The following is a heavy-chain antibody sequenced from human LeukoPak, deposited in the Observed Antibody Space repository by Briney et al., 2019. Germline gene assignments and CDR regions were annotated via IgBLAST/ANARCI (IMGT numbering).Heavy chain of an antibody. CDR2: INPNNGDT. V-gene: IGHV1-2*02. CDR1: GYTFSGNF. Sequence: ASVKVSCKASGYTFSGNFMHWVRQAPGQGLEWMGWINPNNGDTNYAQKFQGRVTMTRDTSISTAYMELSSLRSDDTAVYYCARTRGSHISMAYLDYWGQGTLVTVS. CDR3: ARTRGSHISMAYLDY. D-gene: IGHD2/OR15-2a*01. J-gene: IGHJ4*02.